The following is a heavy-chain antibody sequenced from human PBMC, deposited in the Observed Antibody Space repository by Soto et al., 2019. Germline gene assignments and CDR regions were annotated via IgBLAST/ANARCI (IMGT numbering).Heavy chain of an antibody. Sequence: EVQLVESGGGLVQPGGSLRLSCAASGFTFSSYWMHWVRQAPGKGLVWVSRMSNDGSSTTYVDSVKGRFLIARDNARNTLFLPMYSLRVADAALYDCAGANGGAYYRVIDYWGQGTLVTVSS. D-gene: IGHD1-26*01. CDR3: AGANGGAYYRVIDY. CDR2: MSNDGSST. CDR1: GFTFSSYW. V-gene: IGHV3-74*01. J-gene: IGHJ4*02.